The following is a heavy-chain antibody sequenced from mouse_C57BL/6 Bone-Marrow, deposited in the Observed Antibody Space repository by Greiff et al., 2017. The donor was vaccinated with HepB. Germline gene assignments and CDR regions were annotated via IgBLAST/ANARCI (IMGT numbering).Heavy chain of an antibody. J-gene: IGHJ2*01. CDR3: TLYDYDHY. CDR2: IDPENGDT. Sequence: EVQLQQSGAELVRPGASVKLSCTASGFNIKDDYMHWVKQRPEQGLEWIGWIDPENGDTEYASKFQGKATITADTSSNTAYLQLSSLTSEDTAVYYCTLYDYDHYWGQGTALTVSS. V-gene: IGHV14-4*01. D-gene: IGHD2-4*01. CDR1: GFNIKDDY.